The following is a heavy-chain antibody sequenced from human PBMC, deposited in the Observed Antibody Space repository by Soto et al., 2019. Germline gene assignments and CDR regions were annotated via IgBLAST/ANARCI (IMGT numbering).Heavy chain of an antibody. CDR2: ISSSGSTI. V-gene: IGHV3-11*01. CDR1: GFTFSDYY. D-gene: IGHD2-2*01. J-gene: IGHJ6*03. Sequence: PGGSLRLSCAASGFTFSDYYMSWIRQAPGKGLEWVSYISSSGSTIYYADSVKGRFTISRDNAKNSLYLQMNSLRAEDTAVYYFATLSRGCCSSTSCYAGHVYYYMDVWGKGTTVTVSS. CDR3: ATLSRGCCSSTSCYAGHVYYYMDV.